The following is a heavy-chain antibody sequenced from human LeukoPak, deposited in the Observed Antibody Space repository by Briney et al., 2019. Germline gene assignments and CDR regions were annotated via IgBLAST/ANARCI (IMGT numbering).Heavy chain of an antibody. CDR2: IYYSGTA. CDR3: ARFSNDHGVKFDY. V-gene: IGHV4-31*03. CDR1: GGSISSGGYY. J-gene: IGHJ4*02. Sequence: PSQTLTLTCTVAGGSISSGGYYWSWVRQHPEKGLEWIGYIYYSGTAYYNPSLKSRVTMSVDTSKNQFSLKLDSVTAADTAVYYCARFSNDHGVKFDYWGQGTLVTVSS. D-gene: IGHD4-17*01.